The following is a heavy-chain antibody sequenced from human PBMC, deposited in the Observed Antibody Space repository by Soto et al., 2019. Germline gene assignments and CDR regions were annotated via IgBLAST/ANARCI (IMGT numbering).Heavy chain of an antibody. D-gene: IGHD6-19*01. CDR1: GFTVSSNY. CDR2: IYSGGST. J-gene: IGHJ3*02. CDR3: ASPGYSSGWDAFDI. Sequence: GGSLRLSCAASGFTVSSNYMSWVRQAPGKGLEWVSVIYSGGSTYYADSVKGRFTISRDNSKNTLYLQMNSLRAEDTAVYYCASPGYSSGWDAFDIWGQGTMVTVSS. V-gene: IGHV3-53*01.